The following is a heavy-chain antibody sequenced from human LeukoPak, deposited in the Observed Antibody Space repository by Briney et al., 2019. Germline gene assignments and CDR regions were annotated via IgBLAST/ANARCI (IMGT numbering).Heavy chain of an antibody. J-gene: IGHJ4*02. Sequence: GGSLRLSCATSGFTFSNYWMSWVRQAPGKGLEWVANINQGGSENYYVGSVKGRFTISRDNAKNSLYLQMNSLRAEDTAVYYCARGHHGDPYYNYYFDYWGQGTLVTVSS. D-gene: IGHD4-17*01. CDR3: ARGHHGDPYYNYYFDY. CDR1: GFTFSNYW. V-gene: IGHV3-7*01. CDR2: INQGGSEN.